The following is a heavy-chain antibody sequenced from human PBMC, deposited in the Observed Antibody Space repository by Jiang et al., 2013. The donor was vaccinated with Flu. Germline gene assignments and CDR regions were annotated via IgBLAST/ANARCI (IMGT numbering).Heavy chain of an antibody. V-gene: IGHV3-74*01. D-gene: IGHD5-24*01. CDR1: GFRFSTYW. Sequence: VQLVESGGGSVQPGGSLRLSCTASGFRFSTYWMHWVRQAPGKGLVWVSRINSDGSSRGYVDSVKGRFSISRDNAKNTLSLQMNGLGPEDTAVYYCAGVAGYNQPIDYWGQGTLVTVSS. J-gene: IGHJ4*02. CDR3: AGVAGYNQPIDY. CDR2: INSDGSSR.